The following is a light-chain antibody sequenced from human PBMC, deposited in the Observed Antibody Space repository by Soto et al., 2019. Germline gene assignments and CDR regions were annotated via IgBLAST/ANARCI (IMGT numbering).Light chain of an antibody. CDR2: WES. Sequence: DIVMTQSPDSLAVSLGERATINCKSSQSVLYSSNNKNYLAWYQQKPRQPPKLLIYWESTRDSGVPERFSGSGSGTDFTLTISSLQAEDVAVYYCKQYYPTPWTFGQGTRVETK. J-gene: IGKJ1*01. CDR3: KQYYPTPWT. V-gene: IGKV4-1*01. CDR1: QSVLYSSNNKNY.